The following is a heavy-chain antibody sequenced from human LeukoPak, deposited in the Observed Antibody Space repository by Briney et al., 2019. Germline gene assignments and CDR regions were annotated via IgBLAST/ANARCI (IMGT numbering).Heavy chain of an antibody. D-gene: IGHD2-2*01. Sequence: ASVKVSCKVSGYTLTELSMHWVRQAPGKGLEWMGGFDPADGETIYAQKFQGRVSMTEDTSTDTAYMELSSLRSEDTTVYYCANLLLEIAVGSGVHGRDVWGQGTTVTVSS. CDR3: ANLLLEIAVGSGVHGRDV. CDR1: GYTLTELS. V-gene: IGHV1-24*01. J-gene: IGHJ6*02. CDR2: FDPADGET.